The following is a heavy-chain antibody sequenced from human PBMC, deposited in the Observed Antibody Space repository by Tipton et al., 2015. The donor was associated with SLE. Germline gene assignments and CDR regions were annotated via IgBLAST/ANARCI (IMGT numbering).Heavy chain of an antibody. CDR1: GGSIRSSRHF. CDR2: LYYSGNT. CDR3: ASGKLSYGGGDN. D-gene: IGHD4-23*01. V-gene: IGHV4-39*01. J-gene: IGHJ4*02. Sequence: TLSLTCTVSGGSIRSSRHFWGWIRQPPGKGLEWIGVLYYSGNTYYNPSLKSPVTLSIDTSKNQFSLRLTSVTAADTAVYYCASGKLSYGGGDNWGQGTLVTVSS.